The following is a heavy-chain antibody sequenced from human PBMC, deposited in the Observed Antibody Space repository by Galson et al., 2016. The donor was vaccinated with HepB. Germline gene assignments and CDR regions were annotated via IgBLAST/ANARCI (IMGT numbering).Heavy chain of an antibody. CDR3: ARDRWGSSWFDP. V-gene: IGHV4-59*01. CDR1: GGSISSYY. CDR2: IYYSGST. D-gene: IGHD2-21*01. Sequence: SETLSLTCTVSGGSISSYYWSWIRQPPGKGLEWIGYIYYSGSTNYNSSLKSRVTMSVDTSKNQFSLKLSSVTAADTAVYYCARDRWGSSWFDPWGQGTLVTVSS. J-gene: IGHJ5*02.